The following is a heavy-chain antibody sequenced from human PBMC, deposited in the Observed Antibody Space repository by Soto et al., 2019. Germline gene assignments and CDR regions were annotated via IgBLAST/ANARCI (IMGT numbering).Heavy chain of an antibody. CDR3: ARVEVAGTSYYYYGMEV. J-gene: IGHJ6*02. V-gene: IGHV1-18*01. CDR2: ISAYNGNT. D-gene: IGHD6-19*01. Sequence: ASVKVSCKASGYTFTSYGISWVRQAPGQGLEWMGWISAYNGNTNYAQKLQGRVTMTTDTSTSTAYMELRSLRSDDTAVYYCARVEVAGTSYYYYGMEVWGQGTTVTVS. CDR1: GYTFTSYG.